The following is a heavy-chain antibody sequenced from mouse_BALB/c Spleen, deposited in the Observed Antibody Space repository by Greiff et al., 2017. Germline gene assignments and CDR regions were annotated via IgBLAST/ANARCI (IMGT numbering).Heavy chain of an antibody. D-gene: IGHD3-3*01. Sequence: VQLQQSGPELVKPGASVKMSCKASGYTFTDYVISWVKQRTGQGLEWIGEIYPGSGSTYYHGKFKGKATLTADKSSSTAYMQLSSLTSEDSAVYFCARLGTGLDDWGQGTTLTVSS. CDR2: IYPGSGST. CDR3: ARLGTGLDD. CDR1: GYTFTDYV. V-gene: IGHV1-77*01. J-gene: IGHJ2*01.